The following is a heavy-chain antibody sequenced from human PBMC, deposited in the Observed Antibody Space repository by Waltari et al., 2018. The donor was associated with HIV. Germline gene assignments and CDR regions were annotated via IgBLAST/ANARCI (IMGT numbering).Heavy chain of an antibody. CDR1: GFIFRDFA. CDR2: ISRDGSSK. CDR3: AREGIVAAPFDF. V-gene: IGHV3-30*01. D-gene: IGHD2-15*01. Sequence: QVQLVESGGDLVQPGGSLRLSCAASGFIFRDFAIHWVRQAPGKGLEWVAVISRDGSSKHYADSVQGRFTISRDNSKNSLHLHMNSLRPKDTAVYYCAREGIVAAPFDFWGLGTLVTVSS. J-gene: IGHJ4*02.